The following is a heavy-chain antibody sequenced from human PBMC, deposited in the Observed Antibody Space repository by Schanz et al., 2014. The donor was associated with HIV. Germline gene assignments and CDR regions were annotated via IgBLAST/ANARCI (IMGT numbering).Heavy chain of an antibody. CDR3: ALSRPSGYGGSWYFDL. Sequence: EVQLVESGGGLVKPGGSLRLSCAASGFTFGSFTMTWVRQAPGTGLEWVSSISSGGSDIYYADSVKGRFTISRDNSKNTLYLQMNSLRAEDTAVYYCALSRPSGYGGSWYFDLWGRGTLVAVSS. CDR1: GFTFGSFT. J-gene: IGHJ2*01. V-gene: IGHV3-21*04. CDR2: ISSGGSDI. D-gene: IGHD2-15*01.